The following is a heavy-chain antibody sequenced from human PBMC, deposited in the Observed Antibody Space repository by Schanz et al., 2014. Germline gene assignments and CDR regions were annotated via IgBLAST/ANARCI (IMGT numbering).Heavy chain of an antibody. V-gene: IGHV3-66*01. D-gene: IGHD5-12*01. CDR2: MYINSGST. CDR1: GFPFSNAY. Sequence: VVESGGGLVKPGGSLRLSCAASGFPFSNAYMAWLRQVPGKGLEWISSMYINSGSTQYADSVKGRFIISRDSSKNTLFLQMNSLRAEDTAVYFCARDGGRDGYNLAFDVWGQGTLVTVSS. CDR3: ARDGGRDGYNLAFDV. J-gene: IGHJ3*01.